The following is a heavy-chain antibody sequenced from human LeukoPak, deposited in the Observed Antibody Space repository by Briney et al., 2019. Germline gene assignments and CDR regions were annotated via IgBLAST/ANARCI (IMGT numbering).Heavy chain of an antibody. CDR1: GFFFSAYQ. J-gene: IGHJ4*02. V-gene: IGHV1-2*02. Sequence: ASVKVSCKTSGFFFSAYQMHWLRQAPGQGLEWMGWIDRNSGGTNIAQKFKGRVTMTRDTSMSTVYMELIGLTSDDTAIYFCARGDSWYLGLDYWGQGTLVTVSS. CDR3: ARGDSWYLGLDY. CDR2: IDRNSGGT. D-gene: IGHD6-13*01.